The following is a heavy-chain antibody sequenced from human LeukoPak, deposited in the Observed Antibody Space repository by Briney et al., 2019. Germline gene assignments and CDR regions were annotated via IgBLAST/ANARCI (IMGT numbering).Heavy chain of an antibody. CDR2: IYPGDSDT. CDR1: EYSSTSYW. Sequence: GASLKISCQASEYSSTSYWIGWLRQLPGKGLEWWGIIYPGDSDTRYSPSFQGQVTISADKSISTAYLQWSSLKASDTAMYYCARHDDDHGYDYWGQGTLVTVSS. V-gene: IGHV5-51*01. CDR3: ARHDDDHGYDY. J-gene: IGHJ4*02. D-gene: IGHD5-24*01.